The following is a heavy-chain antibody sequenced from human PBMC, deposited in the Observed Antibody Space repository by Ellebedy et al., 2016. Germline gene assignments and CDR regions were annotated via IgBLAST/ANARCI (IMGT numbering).Heavy chain of an antibody. V-gene: IGHV2-70*04. J-gene: IGHJ4*02. Sequence: SGPTLVXPTPTLTLTCTFSGFSLPTDGMRVSWIRQPPGRALEWLARIDWDDDEFYSTSLKTRVTISKDTSRNQVVLTMTNMDPVDTATYYCARIPIGTTLYDYWGQGTLVTVSS. CDR1: GFSLPTDGMR. D-gene: IGHD2/OR15-2a*01. CDR3: ARIPIGTTLYDY. CDR2: IDWDDDE.